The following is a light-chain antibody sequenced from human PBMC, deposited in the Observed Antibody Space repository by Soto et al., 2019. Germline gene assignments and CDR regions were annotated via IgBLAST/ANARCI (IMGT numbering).Light chain of an antibody. CDR1: QSVSSY. CDR3: QQRSNWPT. CDR2: DAS. Sequence: EIVLTQSPDTLSLSPGERATLSCRVSQSVSSYLAWYQQKPGQAPRLLIYDASNRATGIPARFSGSGSGTDFTLTISSLEPEDFAVYYCQQRSNWPTFGGGTKVEIK. V-gene: IGKV3-11*01. J-gene: IGKJ4*01.